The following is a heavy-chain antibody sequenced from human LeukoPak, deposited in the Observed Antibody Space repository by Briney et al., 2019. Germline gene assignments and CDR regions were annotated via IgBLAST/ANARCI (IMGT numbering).Heavy chain of an antibody. J-gene: IGHJ4*02. Sequence: PGGSLRLSCAASGFTFSSYGMHWVRQAPGKGLEWVAVIWYDGSNKYYADSVKGRFTISRDNSKNTLYLQMNSLRAEDTAVYYCARDEATTPPYYWGQGTLVTVSS. CDR1: GFTFSSYG. D-gene: IGHD4-17*01. CDR3: ARDEATTPPYY. CDR2: IWYDGSNK. V-gene: IGHV3-33*08.